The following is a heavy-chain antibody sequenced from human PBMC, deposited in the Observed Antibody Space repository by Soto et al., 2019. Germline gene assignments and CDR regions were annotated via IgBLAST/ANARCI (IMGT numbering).Heavy chain of an antibody. J-gene: IGHJ6*02. CDR1: GYTFTSYD. D-gene: IGHD5-18*01. CDR2: MNPNSGNT. V-gene: IGHV1-8*01. CDR3: ARDGPRGYSYGSAGMDV. Sequence: ASVKVSCKASGYTFTSYDINWVRQATGQGLEWMGWMNPNSGNTGYAQKFQGRVTMTRNTSISTAYMELSSLRSEDTAVYYCARDGPRGYSYGSAGMDVWGQGTTVTVSS.